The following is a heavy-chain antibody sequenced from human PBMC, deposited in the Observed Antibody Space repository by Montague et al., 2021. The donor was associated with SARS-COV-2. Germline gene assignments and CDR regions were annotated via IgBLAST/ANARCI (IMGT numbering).Heavy chain of an antibody. CDR1: GFPFSRYT. CDR3: AKFSRDSSGVA. J-gene: IGHJ5*02. V-gene: IGHV3-23*01. D-gene: IGHD3-22*01. Sequence: SLSLSFSASGFPFSRYTISWVRQAPGKGLEWVSGISGGGDRKYYADSVKGRLTISRDNSKNTVYVQMNSLRAEDTAVYYCAKFSRDSSGVAWGQGTLVTVSS. CDR2: ISGGGDRK.